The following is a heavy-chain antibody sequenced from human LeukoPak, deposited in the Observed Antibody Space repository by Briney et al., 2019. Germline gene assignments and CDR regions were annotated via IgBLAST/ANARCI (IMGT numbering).Heavy chain of an antibody. CDR1: GYTFTSYD. CDR3: ARVIVAAGTGGYYYYYMDV. CDR2: MNPNSGNT. D-gene: IGHD6-13*01. Sequence: EASVKVSCKASGYTFTSYDINWVRQATGQGLEWMGWMNPNSGNTGYAQKFQGRVTITRNTSISTAYMELSSLRSEDTAVYYCARVIVAAGTGGYYYYYMDVWGKGTTVTVSS. J-gene: IGHJ6*03. V-gene: IGHV1-8*03.